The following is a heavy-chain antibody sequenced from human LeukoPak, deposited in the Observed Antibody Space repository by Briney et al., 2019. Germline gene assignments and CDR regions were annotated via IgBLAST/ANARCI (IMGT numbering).Heavy chain of an antibody. D-gene: IGHD5-18*01. CDR2: ISWNSGSI. J-gene: IGHJ4*02. CDR3: AKDSGYSYGIGYFDY. CDR1: GFTFDDYA. Sequence: GGSLRLSCAASGFTFDDYAMHWVRQAPGKGLEWVSGISWNSGSIGYADSVKGRFTISRDNAKNSLYLQINSLRAEDTALYYCAKDSGYSYGIGYFDYWGQGTLVTVSS. V-gene: IGHV3-9*01.